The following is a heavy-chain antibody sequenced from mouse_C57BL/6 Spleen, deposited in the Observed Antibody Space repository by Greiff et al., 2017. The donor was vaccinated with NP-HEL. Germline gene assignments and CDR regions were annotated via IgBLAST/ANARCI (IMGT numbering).Heavy chain of an antibody. CDR2: IYPRSGNT. CDR1: GYTFTSYG. J-gene: IGHJ3*01. CDR3: ARAELGRGLAY. D-gene: IGHD4-1*01. Sequence: VQLQQSGAELARPGASVKLSCKASGYTFTSYGISWVKQRTGQGLEWIGEIYPRSGNTYYNEKFKGKATLTADKSSSTAYMELRSLTSEDSAVYFCARAELGRGLAYWGQGTLVTVSA. V-gene: IGHV1-81*01.